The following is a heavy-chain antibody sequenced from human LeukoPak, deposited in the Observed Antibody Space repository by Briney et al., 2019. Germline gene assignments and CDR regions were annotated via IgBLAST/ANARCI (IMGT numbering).Heavy chain of an antibody. CDR2: IIPIFGTA. J-gene: IGHJ6*03. Sequence: SVKVSCKASGGTFSSYAISWVRQAPGQGLEWMGGIIPIFGTANYAQKFQGRVTITADESTSTAYMELSSLRSEDTAVYYCARHQPYYYYMDVWGKGTTVTVSS. CDR3: ARHQPYYYYMDV. V-gene: IGHV1-69*13. CDR1: GGTFSSYA.